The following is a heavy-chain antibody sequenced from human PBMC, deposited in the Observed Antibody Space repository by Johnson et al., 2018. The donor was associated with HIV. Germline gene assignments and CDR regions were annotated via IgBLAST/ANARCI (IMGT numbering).Heavy chain of an antibody. V-gene: IGHV3-NL1*01. J-gene: IGHJ3*02. CDR1: GFTFSSYG. CDR2: ISWNSGRI. Sequence: QVQLVESGGGVVQPGGSLRLSCAASGFTFSSYGMHWVRQAPGKGLEWVSGISWNSGRIGYADSVKGRFTISSDRSKNPLYLQSNSLRAEDTAVLYCAKDSPGWLVGAIGEDAFDIWGKGTMVTVSS. CDR3: AKDSPGWLVGAIGEDAFDI. D-gene: IGHD1-26*01.